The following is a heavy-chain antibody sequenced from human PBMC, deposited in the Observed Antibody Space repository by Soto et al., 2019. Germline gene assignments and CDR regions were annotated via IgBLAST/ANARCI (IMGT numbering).Heavy chain of an antibody. V-gene: IGHV3-33*01. D-gene: IGHD2-8*02. J-gene: IGHJ6*02. CDR3: ARGDCTGGYCSSWPFNYGVDV. Sequence: QVQVVESGGGVAQPGGSLRLSCTTSGFTFNTYGMHWVRQAPGKGLEWVAIIWYDGSNKYYADSVKGRFTISRDNSKSTFYLQMNRLRAEYTALYYCARGDCTGGYCSSWPFNYGVDVWGQGTTVTVCS. CDR1: GFTFNTYG. CDR2: IWYDGSNK.